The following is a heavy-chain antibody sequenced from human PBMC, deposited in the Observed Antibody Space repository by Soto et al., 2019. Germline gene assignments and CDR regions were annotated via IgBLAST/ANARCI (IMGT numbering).Heavy chain of an antibody. CDR1: AFTFSSYA. V-gene: IGHV3-23*01. CDR3: AKGEYSYYGMDV. CDR2: ISGSGGST. Sequence: PERSLRLSGAASAFTFSSYAMSWVRQAPGKGLEWVSAISGSGGSTYYADSVKGRFTISRDNSKNTLYLQMNSLRAEDTAVYYCAKGEYSYYGMDVWGQGSTVTVSS. D-gene: IGHD6-6*01. J-gene: IGHJ6*01.